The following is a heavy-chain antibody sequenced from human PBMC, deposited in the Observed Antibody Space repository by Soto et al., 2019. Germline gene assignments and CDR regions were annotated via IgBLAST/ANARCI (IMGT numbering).Heavy chain of an antibody. J-gene: IGHJ5*02. D-gene: IGHD1-26*01. CDR2: IHPGDSNT. V-gene: IGHV5-51*01. Sequence: GESLKISCKGSGYSFTSNWIGWVRQMPGKGLEWMGIIHPGDSNTRYSPSFQGQVTISADKSISTAYLQWSSLKASDTAMYYCAKWPVGASRNWFDPWGQGTLVTVSS. CDR3: AKWPVGASRNWFDP. CDR1: GYSFTSNW.